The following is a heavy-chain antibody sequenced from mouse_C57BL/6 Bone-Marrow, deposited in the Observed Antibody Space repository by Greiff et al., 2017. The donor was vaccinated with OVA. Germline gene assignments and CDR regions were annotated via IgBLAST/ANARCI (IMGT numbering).Heavy chain of an antibody. CDR3: ARRSYYSDNWGAY. J-gene: IGHJ3*01. CDR2: IYPGSGST. V-gene: IGHV1-55*01. Sequence: QVQLQQPGAELVKPGASVKMSCKASGYTFTSYWIPWVKQRPGQGLEWIGDIYPGSGSTNYNEKFKSKATLTVDTSSSTAYMQLSSLTSEDSAVDYWARRSYYSDNWGAYWGQGTLVTVAA. CDR1: GYTFTSYW. D-gene: IGHD2-13*01.